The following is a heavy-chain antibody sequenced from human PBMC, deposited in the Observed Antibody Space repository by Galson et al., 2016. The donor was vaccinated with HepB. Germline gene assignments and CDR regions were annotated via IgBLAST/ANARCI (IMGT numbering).Heavy chain of an antibody. Sequence: TLSLTCAVSGASTSSSDYYWTWIRHHPGKGLEWIGNIYYRRTTYYNPSLNSRVTMSLDTSNNRFSLTLRSMTAADTAVYFCAREIITAANSYHYGMDVWGQGTTVTVSS. CDR3: AREIITAANSYHYGMDV. D-gene: IGHD4-23*01. J-gene: IGHJ6*02. CDR2: IYYRRTT. CDR1: GASTSSSDYY. V-gene: IGHV4-31*11.